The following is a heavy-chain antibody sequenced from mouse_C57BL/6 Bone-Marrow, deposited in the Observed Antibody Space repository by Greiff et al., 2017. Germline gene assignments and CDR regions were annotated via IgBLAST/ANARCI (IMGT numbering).Heavy chain of an antibody. CDR2: ISDGGSYT. V-gene: IGHV5-4*03. Sequence: EVKLMESGGGLVKPGGSLKLSCAASGFTFSSYAMSWVRQTPEKRLEWVATISDGGSYTYYPDNVKGRFTISRDNAKNNLYLQMSQLKSEDTAMYYCARHYDYDVYAMDYWGQGTSVTVSS. J-gene: IGHJ4*01. CDR1: GFTFSSYA. CDR3: ARHYDYDVYAMDY. D-gene: IGHD2-4*01.